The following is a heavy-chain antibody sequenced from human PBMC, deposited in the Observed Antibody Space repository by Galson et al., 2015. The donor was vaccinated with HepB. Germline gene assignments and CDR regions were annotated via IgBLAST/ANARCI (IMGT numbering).Heavy chain of an antibody. CDR2: IRSKANSYAT. CDR3: TRPLGSSSTNWFDP. J-gene: IGHJ5*02. D-gene: IGHD6-6*01. Sequence: SLRLSCAASGFTFSGSAMHWVRQASGKGLEWVGRIRSKANSYATAYAASVKGRFTISRDDSKNTAYLQMNSLKTEDTAVYYCTRPLGSSSTNWFDPWGQGTLVTVSS. V-gene: IGHV3-73*01. CDR1: GFTFSGSA.